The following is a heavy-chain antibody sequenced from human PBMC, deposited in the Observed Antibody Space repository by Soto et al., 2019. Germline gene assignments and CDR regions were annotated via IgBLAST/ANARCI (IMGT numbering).Heavy chain of an antibody. CDR3: SKDLERLSDYIWWSYGAFDI. CDR1: GFTFSSYA. CDR2: ISGSGGST. J-gene: IGHJ3*02. V-gene: IGHV3-23*01. Sequence: EVQLLESGGGLVQPGGSLRLSCAASGFTFSSYAMSWVRQAPGKGLEWVSAISGSGGSTYYADSVKGRFIISRDNSKNTLYLQMKRLRAEDTALYYCSKDLERLSDYIWWSYGAFDIWGQGTMVTVSS. D-gene: IGHD3-16*01.